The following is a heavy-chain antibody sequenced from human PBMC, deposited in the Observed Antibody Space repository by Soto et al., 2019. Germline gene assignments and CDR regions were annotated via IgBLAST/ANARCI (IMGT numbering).Heavy chain of an antibody. CDR3: ATDIHATWLLNS. CDR1: GFTFSGKT. D-gene: IGHD2-2*02. J-gene: IGHJ4*02. V-gene: IGHV3-30-3*01. CDR2: IAPDASQI. Sequence: GGSLRLSCAASGFTFSGKTMYWVRQAPGKGLEWVALIAPDASQIYYADSVKGRFTISRDNSKNTLYLQMNSLRAEVTSLYLCATDIHATWLLNSWGQGTLVTVSS.